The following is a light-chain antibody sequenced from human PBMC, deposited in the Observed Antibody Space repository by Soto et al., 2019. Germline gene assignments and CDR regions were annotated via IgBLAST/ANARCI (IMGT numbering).Light chain of an antibody. Sequence: EIVMIQSPLSLPVTPGEPASISCRSSQSLLQSNGNNQLGWVLQKPGQSPQLLMYLGSSRASGVPDRFSGSGSGTDFTLKISRVEPEDVGVYYCMQVLQTPPTFGGGTKVDIK. V-gene: IGKV2-28*01. J-gene: IGKJ4*01. CDR1: QSLLQSNGNNQ. CDR2: LGS. CDR3: MQVLQTPPT.